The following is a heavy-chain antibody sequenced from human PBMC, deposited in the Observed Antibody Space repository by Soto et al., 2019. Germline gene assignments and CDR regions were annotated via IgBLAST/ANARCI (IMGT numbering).Heavy chain of an antibody. D-gene: IGHD3-22*01. CDR3: ARDWRRYYDSSRLMRFY. V-gene: IGHV1-18*01. CDR2: ISAHNGDT. CDR1: GCTFTSYG. Sequence: GASAKVSCKASGCTFTSYGMSWVRQAPVQGLEWVGWISAHNGDTRYAQNLQGRITMTTDTFTNTAYMELTSLTSDDTAVYYCARDWRRYYDSSRLMRFYWG. J-gene: IGHJ4*01.